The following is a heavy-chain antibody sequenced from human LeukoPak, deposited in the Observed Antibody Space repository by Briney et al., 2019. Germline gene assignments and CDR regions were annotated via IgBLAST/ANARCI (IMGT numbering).Heavy chain of an antibody. CDR2: IYYSGST. CDR1: GGSISSSSYY. J-gene: IGHJ6*03. V-gene: IGHV4-39*01. CDR3: ARHPKSGSYYVPYYMDV. D-gene: IGHD1-26*01. Sequence: PSETLSLTCTVSGGSISSSSYYWGWIRQPPEKGLEWIGSIYYSGSTYYNPSLKSRVTISVDTSKNQFSLKLSSVTAADSAVYYCARHPKSGSYYVPYYMDVWGKGTTVTVSS.